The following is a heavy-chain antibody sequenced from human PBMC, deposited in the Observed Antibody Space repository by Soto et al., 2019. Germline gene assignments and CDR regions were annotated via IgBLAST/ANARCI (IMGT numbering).Heavy chain of an antibody. CDR3: ARDGLSATPLGY. CDR2: IIPILGIA. V-gene: IGHV1-69*04. D-gene: IGHD3-16*01. Sequence: ASVKVSCKASGGTFSSYTISWVRQAPGQGLEWMGRIIPILGIANYAQKFQGRVTITADKSASTAYMELSSLRSEDTAVYYCARDGLSATPLGYWGQGTLVTVSS. J-gene: IGHJ4*02. CDR1: GGTFSSYT.